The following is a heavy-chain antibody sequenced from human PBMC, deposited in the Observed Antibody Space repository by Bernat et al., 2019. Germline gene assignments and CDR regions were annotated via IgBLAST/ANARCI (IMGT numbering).Heavy chain of an antibody. CDR3: ARVITGVRWYFDL. CDR2: IKQDGSEK. V-gene: IGHV3-7*01. J-gene: IGHJ2*01. CDR1: GFTFSSYG. Sequence: VQLLESGGGVVQPGGSLRLSCAASGFTFSSYGMHWVRQAPGKGLEWVANIKQDGSEKYYVDSVKGRFTISKDNAKNSLYLQMNSLRAEDTAVYYCARVITGVRWYFDLWGRGTLVTVSS. D-gene: IGHD3-22*01.